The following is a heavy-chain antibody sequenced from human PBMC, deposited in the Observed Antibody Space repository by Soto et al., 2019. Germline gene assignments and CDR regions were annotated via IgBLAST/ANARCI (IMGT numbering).Heavy chain of an antibody. CDR2: IIPIFGTA. D-gene: IGHD6-13*01. CDR3: ARDTRKGRTSSTLHREWYYYYGMDV. Sequence: SVKVSCKASGRTFSSYAISWVRQAPGQGLEWMGGIIPIFGTANYAQKFQGRVTITADEATSTAYMELSSLRSEDTAVYYCARDTRKGRTSSTLHREWYYYYGMDVWGQGTTVTVSS. J-gene: IGHJ6*02. V-gene: IGHV1-69*13. CDR1: GRTFSSYA.